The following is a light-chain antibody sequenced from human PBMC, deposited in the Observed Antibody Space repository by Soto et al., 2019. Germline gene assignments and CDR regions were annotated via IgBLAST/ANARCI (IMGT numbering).Light chain of an antibody. Sequence: QSVLTQPPSASGTPGQRVTISCSGSISNLGSNFVFWYQQLPGAAPKLLISRNDQRPSGVPDRYSGSKSGNSASLAISGLRSEDEADYHCAAWADSLRGVVFGGGTKVTVL. V-gene: IGLV1-47*01. CDR2: RND. CDR3: AAWADSLRGVV. CDR1: ISNLGSNF. J-gene: IGLJ3*02.